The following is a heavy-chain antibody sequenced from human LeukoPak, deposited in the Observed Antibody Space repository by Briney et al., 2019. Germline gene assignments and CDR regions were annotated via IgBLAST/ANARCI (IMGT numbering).Heavy chain of an antibody. V-gene: IGHV3-66*02. J-gene: IGHJ4*02. Sequence: GGSLRLSCAASGFTVSSNYMSWVRQAPGKGLEWVSVIYSGGSTYYADSVKGRFTISRDNSKNTLYLQMNSLRAEDTAVYYCARGPSSWYYYFDYWGQGTLVTVSS. D-gene: IGHD6-13*01. CDR2: IYSGGST. CDR1: GFTVSSNY. CDR3: ARGPSSWYYYFDY.